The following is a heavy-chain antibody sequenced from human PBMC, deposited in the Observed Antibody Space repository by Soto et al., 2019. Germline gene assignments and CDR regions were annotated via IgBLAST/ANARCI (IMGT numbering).Heavy chain of an antibody. CDR3: AREVGGWGNWFDP. Sequence: EVQLVESGGGLIQPGGSLRLSCAASGFTVSSNYMSWVRQAPGKGLEWVSVIYSGGSRYYADSVKGRFTIARDNSKNTLYPQMNSLRAEDTAVYYCAREVGGWGNWFDPWGQGTLVTVSS. D-gene: IGHD3-16*01. CDR1: GFTVSSNY. CDR2: IYSGGSR. V-gene: IGHV3-53*01. J-gene: IGHJ5*02.